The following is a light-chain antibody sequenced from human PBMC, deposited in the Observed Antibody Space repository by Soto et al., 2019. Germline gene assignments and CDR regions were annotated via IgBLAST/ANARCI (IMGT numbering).Light chain of an antibody. J-gene: IGLJ1*01. V-gene: IGLV2-23*01. CDR3: CSYAGGSTYV. CDR2: EGT. CDR1: SSDVATYNL. Sequence: QSVLTQPASVSASPGQSITISCTGTSSDVATYNLVSWYQQHPGKAPKLMIYEGTKRPSGVSNRFSGSKSGNTASLTISGLQAEDEADCYCCSYAGGSTYVFGTGTKVTVL.